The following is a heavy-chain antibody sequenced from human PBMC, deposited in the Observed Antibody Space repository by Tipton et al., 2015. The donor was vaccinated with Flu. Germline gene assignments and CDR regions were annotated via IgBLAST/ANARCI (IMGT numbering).Heavy chain of an antibody. CDR1: GDSVSNSDYY. CDR3: AREGPYFYGMDV. CDR2: IHFSGST. Sequence: TLSLTCTVSGDSVSNSDYYWNWIRQEPGKGLEWTGHIHFSGSTHYNPSLKSRLTISIDTSKNQFSLRLNGVTGADTAVYYCAREGPYFYGMDVWGQGTTVTVSS. V-gene: IGHV4-31*03. J-gene: IGHJ6*02.